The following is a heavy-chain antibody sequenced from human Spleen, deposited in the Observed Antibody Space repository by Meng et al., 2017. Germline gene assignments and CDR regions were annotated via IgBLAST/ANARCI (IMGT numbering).Heavy chain of an antibody. Sequence: QVQLQESGPGLVKPSQTLSLTCTVSGGSISSGDYYWSWIRQPPGKGLEWIGYSYYGGNTYYNPSLKSRVSISVDASKNQFSLKLSSVTAADTAVYYCATDVSRLYYFDYWGQGTLVTVSS. J-gene: IGHJ4*02. D-gene: IGHD2-15*01. CDR3: ATDVSRLYYFDY. CDR1: GGSISSGDYY. CDR2: SYYGGNT. V-gene: IGHV4-30-4*01.